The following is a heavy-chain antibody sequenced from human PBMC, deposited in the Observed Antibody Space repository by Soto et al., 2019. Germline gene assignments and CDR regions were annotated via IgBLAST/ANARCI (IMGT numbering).Heavy chain of an antibody. CDR2: ISWNSLSM. J-gene: IGHJ5*02. D-gene: IGHD6-6*01. CDR1: GFDFDDYA. Sequence: EVQLVASGGALVQPGRSLRLSCAASGFDFDDYAMHWVRQVPGKGREWVSSISWNSLSMVYADSVKGRFTISRDNAQNILYLEMSNLRPKDTALYSCAKSGGRLVQENNWFDPWGQGTLVTVSS. V-gene: IGHV3-9*01. CDR3: AKSGGRLVQENNWFDP.